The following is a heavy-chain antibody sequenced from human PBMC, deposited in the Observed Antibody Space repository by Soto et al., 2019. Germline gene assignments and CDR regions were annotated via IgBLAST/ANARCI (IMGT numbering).Heavy chain of an antibody. CDR3: ARDWGGLGY. CDR2: IIKDGSEK. J-gene: IGHJ4*02. V-gene: IGHV3-7*03. D-gene: IGHD3-10*01. Sequence: LTISCAASRFKFSNYWMTWVSQAPGKGLEWVANIIKDGSEKSYVDSVKGRFTISRDNAKNSLYLEMNSLRVEDTAVYYCARDWGGLGYWGQGPLVNVS. CDR1: RFKFSNYW.